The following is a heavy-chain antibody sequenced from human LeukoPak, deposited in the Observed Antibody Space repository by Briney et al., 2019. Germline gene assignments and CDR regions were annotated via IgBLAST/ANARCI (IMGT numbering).Heavy chain of an antibody. CDR3: ARDCSGGSCYGAFDI. V-gene: IGHV4-30-4*01. CDR1: GASIRSGDYY. J-gene: IGHJ3*02. CDR2: IYDSGST. Sequence: SQTLSLTCTVSGASIRSGDYYWGWIRQPPGKGLEWIGYIYDSGSTYYNPSLKSRITISVDTSENRFSLKLSSVTATDTAVYYCARDCSGGSCYGAFDIWGQGTMVTVSS. D-gene: IGHD2-15*01.